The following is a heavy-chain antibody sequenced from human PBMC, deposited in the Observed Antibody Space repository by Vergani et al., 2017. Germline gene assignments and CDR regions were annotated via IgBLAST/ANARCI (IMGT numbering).Heavy chain of an antibody. CDR2: ISWNSGSI. J-gene: IGHJ4*02. V-gene: IGHV3-9*01. Sequence: EVQLVESGGGLVQPGRSLRLSCAASGFTFDDYAMHWVRQAPGKGLEWVSGISWNSGSIGYADSVKGRFTISRDNAKNSLYLQMNSLRAEDTALYYCAKDMEYYDSSGLDYWGQGTLVTVSS. CDR1: GFTFDDYA. CDR3: AKDMEYYDSSGLDY. D-gene: IGHD3-22*01.